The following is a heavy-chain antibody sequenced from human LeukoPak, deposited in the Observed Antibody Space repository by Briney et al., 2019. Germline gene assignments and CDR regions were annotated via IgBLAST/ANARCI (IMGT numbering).Heavy chain of an antibody. D-gene: IGHD3-10*01. CDR1: GYSFTSHY. CDR2: INPSGSST. V-gene: IGHV1-46*01. Sequence: ASVKVSCKASGYSFTSHYMHWVRQAPGQGPEWMGLINPSGSSTLYAQKFQGRVTMTRDMSTTTDYMELSSLRSEDTAVYYCARVPTRGLWRWYFDLWGRGTLVIVSS. CDR3: ARVPTRGLWRWYFDL. J-gene: IGHJ2*01.